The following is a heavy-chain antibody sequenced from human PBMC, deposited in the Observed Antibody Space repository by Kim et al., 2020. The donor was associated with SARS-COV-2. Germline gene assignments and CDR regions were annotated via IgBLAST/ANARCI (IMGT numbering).Heavy chain of an antibody. V-gene: IGHV4-59*08. D-gene: IGHD2-15*01. J-gene: IGHJ4*02. CDR3: ARLPNTLEDGDY. Sequence: SETLSLTCTVSGGSISSYYWSWIRQPPGKGLEWIGYIYYSGSTNYNPSLKSRVTISVDTSKNQFSLKLSSVTAADTAVYYCARLPNTLEDGDYWGQGTLVTVSS. CDR1: GGSISSYY. CDR2: IYYSGST.